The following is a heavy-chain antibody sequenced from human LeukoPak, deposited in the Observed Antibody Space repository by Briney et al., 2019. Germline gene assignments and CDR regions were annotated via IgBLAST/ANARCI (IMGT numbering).Heavy chain of an antibody. J-gene: IGHJ4*01. CDR1: GFTFSNSA. Sequence: HPGGSLRLSCAASGFTFSNSAMSWVRQAPGKGLEWVSTLSGSGITTYYADSVKGRFTISRDNSNNTLYLHMNSLRAEDTAVYYCAKGIYSSGWSYFDYWGHGTLVTVSS. CDR2: LSGSGITT. V-gene: IGHV3-23*01. D-gene: IGHD6-19*01. CDR3: AKGIYSSGWSYFDY.